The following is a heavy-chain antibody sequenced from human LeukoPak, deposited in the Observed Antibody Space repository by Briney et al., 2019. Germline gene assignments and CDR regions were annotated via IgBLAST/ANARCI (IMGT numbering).Heavy chain of an antibody. CDR2: ISGSGGST. J-gene: IGHJ4*02. Sequence: GGSLRLSCAASGFTFSSYAMSWVRQAPGKGLEWVSAISGSGGSTYYADSVRARFTISRDNSKHTLYLQMNSLRAEDTAVYYCAKSSGVRYYDSSGYFDYWGQGTLVTVSS. D-gene: IGHD3-22*01. CDR1: GFTFSSYA. CDR3: AKSSGVRYYDSSGYFDY. V-gene: IGHV3-23*01.